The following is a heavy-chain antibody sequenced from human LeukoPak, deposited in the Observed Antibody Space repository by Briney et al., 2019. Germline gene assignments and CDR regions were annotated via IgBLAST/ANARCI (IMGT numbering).Heavy chain of an antibody. Sequence: GGSLRLSCAASGFTFSSYWMSWVRQAPGKGLEWVANIKQDGSEKYYVDSMKGRFTISRDNAKNSLYLQMNSLRAEDTAVYYCATSGGSGSYNFDYWGQGTLVTVSS. V-gene: IGHV3-7*01. D-gene: IGHD3-10*01. CDR1: GFTFSSYW. J-gene: IGHJ4*02. CDR2: IKQDGSEK. CDR3: ATSGGSGSYNFDY.